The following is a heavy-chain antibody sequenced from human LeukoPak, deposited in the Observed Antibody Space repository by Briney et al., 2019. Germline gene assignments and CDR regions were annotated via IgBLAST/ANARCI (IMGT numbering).Heavy chain of an antibody. CDR1: VGSFSGYY. CDR2: INHSGST. V-gene: IGHV4-34*01. D-gene: IGHD6-19*01. Sequence: SETLSLTCAVYVGSFSGYYWSWIRQPPWKGLEWIGEINHSGSTNYNPSLKSRVTISVDTSKNQFSLKLSSVTAADTAVYYCAAGPYSSGIPLDYWGQGTLVTVSS. J-gene: IGHJ4*02. CDR3: AAGPYSSGIPLDY.